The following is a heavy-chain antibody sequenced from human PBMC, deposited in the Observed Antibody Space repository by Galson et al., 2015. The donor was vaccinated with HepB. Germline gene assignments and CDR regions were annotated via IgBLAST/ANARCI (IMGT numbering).Heavy chain of an antibody. Sequence: QSGAEVKKPGDSLKISCKGSGYRFTTYWIGWVRQMPGKGLEWMGIIYPGDSDTRNSPSFQGQVTMSADKSISTAYLQWSSLKASDTAMYYCARPVYSSGWYLDYWGQGTLVTVSS. CDR3: ARPVYSSGWYLDY. CDR1: GYRFTTYW. D-gene: IGHD6-19*01. J-gene: IGHJ4*02. V-gene: IGHV5-51*01. CDR2: IYPGDSDT.